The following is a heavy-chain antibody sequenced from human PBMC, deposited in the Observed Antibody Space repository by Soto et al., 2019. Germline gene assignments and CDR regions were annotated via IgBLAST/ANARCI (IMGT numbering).Heavy chain of an antibody. Sequence: QVQLVQSGAEVKKPGASVKVSCKASGYTFTSYGISWVRQAPGQGLEWVGWISADNGDSNYAQKLQGRVTMTTDTSTRTADMDLRSLRSDDTAVYYCARYALSVSGWDLFDYWGQGTLVTVSS. J-gene: IGHJ4*02. CDR1: GYTFTSYG. CDR2: ISADNGDS. D-gene: IGHD6-19*01. V-gene: IGHV1-18*01. CDR3: ARYALSVSGWDLFDY.